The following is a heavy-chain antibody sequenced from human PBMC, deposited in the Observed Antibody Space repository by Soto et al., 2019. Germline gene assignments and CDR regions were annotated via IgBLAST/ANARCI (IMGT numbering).Heavy chain of an antibody. CDR3: ARDYQYSGSYPRYFDY. V-gene: IGHV1-18*01. D-gene: IGHD1-26*01. Sequence: GASVKVSCKASGYTFTSYGISWVRQAPGQGLEWMGWISAYNGNTNYAQKLQGRVTMTTDTSTSTAYMELRSLRSDDTAVYYCARDYQYSGSYPRYFDYWGQGTLVTVSS. CDR1: GYTFTSYG. CDR2: ISAYNGNT. J-gene: IGHJ4*02.